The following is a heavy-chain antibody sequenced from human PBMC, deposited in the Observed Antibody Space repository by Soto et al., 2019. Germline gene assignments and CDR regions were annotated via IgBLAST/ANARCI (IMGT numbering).Heavy chain of an antibody. CDR1: GGTFSSYR. CDR2: IVPIYRTA. D-gene: IGHD6-13*01. Sequence: QVQLVQSGAEVKKPGSSVKVSCKASGGTFSSYRINWVRQAPGQGLEWVGGIVPIYRTADYAQKFQGRVTSTADESARTSYMELRSLKSQDTAVYYCVRDSGAKLSSSWGQGTLGTVSS. V-gene: IGHV1-69*01. CDR3: VRDSGAKLSSS. J-gene: IGHJ4*02.